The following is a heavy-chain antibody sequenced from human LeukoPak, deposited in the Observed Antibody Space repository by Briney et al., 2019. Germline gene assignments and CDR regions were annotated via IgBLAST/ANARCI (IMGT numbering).Heavy chain of an antibody. Sequence: SQTLSLTCTVSGGSIIRGAFYWHWIRQPAGKGPEWIGRVHTSGSTHYDPSLSSRVTISLDTSKNQCSLRLSSVTAADTAVYYCARGPANGASYFDYWGQGSLVTVSS. J-gene: IGHJ4*02. CDR3: ARGPANGASYFDY. V-gene: IGHV4-61*02. D-gene: IGHD2-8*01. CDR2: VHTSGST. CDR1: GGSIIRGAFY.